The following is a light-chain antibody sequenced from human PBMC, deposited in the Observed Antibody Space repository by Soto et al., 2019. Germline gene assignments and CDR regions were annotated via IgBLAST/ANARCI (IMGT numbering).Light chain of an antibody. CDR2: DAS. CDR1: QSISSW. V-gene: IGKV1-5*01. Sequence: DIQMTQSPSTLSASVGDRVTITCRASQSISSWLAWYQQKPGKAPKLLIYDASTLKSGVPSRFSGSGSGTEFTLTISSLQPDDFATYYCQQYNTCSFGQGTKLEIK. J-gene: IGKJ2*01. CDR3: QQYNTCS.